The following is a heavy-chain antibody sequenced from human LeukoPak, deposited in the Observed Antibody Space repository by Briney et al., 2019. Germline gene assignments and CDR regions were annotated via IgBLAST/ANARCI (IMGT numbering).Heavy chain of an antibody. V-gene: IGHV1-2*02. J-gene: IGHJ4*02. Sequence: GASVKVSCKASGYTFTGYYMHWVRQAPGQGLGWMGWINPDSGGTNYAQKFQGRVTMTRDTSISTAYMELSRLRSDDTAVYYCARVGYYDSSSYDYWGQGTLVTVSS. CDR2: INPDSGGT. CDR1: GYTFTGYY. CDR3: ARVGYYDSSSYDY. D-gene: IGHD3-22*01.